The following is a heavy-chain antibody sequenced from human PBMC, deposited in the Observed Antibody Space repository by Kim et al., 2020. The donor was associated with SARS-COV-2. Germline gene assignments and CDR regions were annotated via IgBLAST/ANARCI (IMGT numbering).Heavy chain of an antibody. CDR3: ARVGIPGFYYYYMDV. CDR2: INPNSGGT. D-gene: IGHD1-20*01. J-gene: IGHJ6*03. V-gene: IGHV1-2*02. CDR1: GYTFTGYY. Sequence: ASVKVSCKASGYTFTGYYMHWVRQAPGQGLEWMGWINPNSGGTNYAQKFQGRVTMTRDTSISTAYMELSRLRSDDTAVYYCARVGIPGFYYYYMDVWGKGTTVTVSS.